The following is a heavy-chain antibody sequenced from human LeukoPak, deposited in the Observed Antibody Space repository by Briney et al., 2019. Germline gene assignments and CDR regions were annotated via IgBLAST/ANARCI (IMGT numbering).Heavy chain of an antibody. V-gene: IGHV3-30*18. J-gene: IGHJ4*02. Sequence: GGSLRLSCAASGFIFSTYSMHWVRQAPGKGLEWVAVISYDGNNKYYADSVKGRFTISRDNSKNTLYLQMNSLRAEDTAVYYCAKDSRVITIFGTPQYWGQGTLVAVSS. D-gene: IGHD3-3*01. CDR1: GFIFSTYS. CDR2: ISYDGNNK. CDR3: AKDSRVITIFGTPQY.